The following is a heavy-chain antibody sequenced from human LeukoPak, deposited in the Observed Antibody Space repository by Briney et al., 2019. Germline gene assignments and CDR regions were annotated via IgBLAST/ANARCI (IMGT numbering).Heavy chain of an antibody. CDR3: AGDGSGRQIDC. Sequence: ASVTVSCKASGYTFTSYYMHWVRQAPGQGLEWMGIINPSGGSTSYAQKFQGRVTMTRDTSTSTVYMELSSLRSEDTAVYYCAGDGSGRQIDCWGQGTLVTVSS. CDR2: INPSGGST. CDR1: GYTFTSYY. J-gene: IGHJ4*02. V-gene: IGHV1-46*01. D-gene: IGHD3-10*01.